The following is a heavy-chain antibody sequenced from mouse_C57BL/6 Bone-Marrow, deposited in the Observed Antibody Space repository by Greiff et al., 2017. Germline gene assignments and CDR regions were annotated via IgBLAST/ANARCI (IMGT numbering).Heavy chain of an antibody. J-gene: IGHJ4*01. CDR2: INPSSGYT. Sequence: QVQLQQSGAELAKPGASVKLSCKASGYTFTSYWMHWVKQRPGQGLEWIGYINPSSGYTKYNQRFKDKATLTADKSSSTAYMQLSSLTYDDSAVYYWAINYCSSSYYAMDYWGQGTSVTVSS. D-gene: IGHD1-1*01. V-gene: IGHV1-7*01. CDR3: AINYCSSSYYAMDY. CDR1: GYTFTSYW.